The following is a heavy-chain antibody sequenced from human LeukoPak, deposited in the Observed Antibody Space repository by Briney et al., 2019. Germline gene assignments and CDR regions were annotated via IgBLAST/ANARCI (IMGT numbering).Heavy chain of an antibody. D-gene: IGHD3-10*01. Sequence: PGGSLRLSCAASGFTFSSYAMSWVRQAPGKGLEWVSAISGSGGSTYYADSVKGRFTISRDNAKNSLYLQMNSLRGEETAGYFWARDGGSGPPPPPYYYGMDVWGQGTTVTVSS. CDR1: GFTFSSYA. J-gene: IGHJ6*02. V-gene: IGHV3-23*01. CDR2: ISGSGGST. CDR3: ARDGGSGPPPPPYYYGMDV.